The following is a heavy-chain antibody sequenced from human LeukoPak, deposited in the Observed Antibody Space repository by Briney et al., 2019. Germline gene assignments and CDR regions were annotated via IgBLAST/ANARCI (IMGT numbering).Heavy chain of an antibody. CDR1: GFTFSSYG. Sequence: GGSLRLSCAASGFTFSSYGTHWVRQAPGKGLEWVAVISYDGSNKYYADSVKGRFTISRDNSKNTLYLQMNSLRAEDTAVYYCAKDSGSYLYYFDYWGQGTLVTVSS. D-gene: IGHD1-26*01. V-gene: IGHV3-30*18. CDR3: AKDSGSYLYYFDY. CDR2: ISYDGSNK. J-gene: IGHJ4*02.